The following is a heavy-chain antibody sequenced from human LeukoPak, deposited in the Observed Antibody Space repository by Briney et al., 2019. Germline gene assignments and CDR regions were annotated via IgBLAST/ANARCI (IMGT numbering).Heavy chain of an antibody. J-gene: IGHJ3*01. Sequence: GGSLRLSCAASGITLSNALMTWVRQAPGKGLEWVGHIKRQSDGGTTDYVATVKGRFTISRDDAKNTVYLQMNSLKTEDTAVYYCTTWDGVDWGQGTMVTVSS. CDR3: TTWDGVD. V-gene: IGHV3-15*01. CDR1: GITLSNAL. CDR2: IKRQSDGGTT. D-gene: IGHD1-26*01.